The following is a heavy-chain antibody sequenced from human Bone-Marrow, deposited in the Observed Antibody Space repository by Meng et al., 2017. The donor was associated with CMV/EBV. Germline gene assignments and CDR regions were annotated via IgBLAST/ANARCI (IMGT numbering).Heavy chain of an antibody. Sequence: SGYTFTSYGNPWVRQAPGQGPEWMGWISGYNGNTNYAQKVQGRVTMTTDTSTSTAYMELRSLRSDDTAVYYCARAGGTTRRGYYFDYWGQGTLVTVSS. CDR2: ISGYNGNT. J-gene: IGHJ4*02. V-gene: IGHV1-18*01. CDR1: GYTFTSYG. D-gene: IGHD1-7*01. CDR3: ARAGGTTRRGYYFDY.